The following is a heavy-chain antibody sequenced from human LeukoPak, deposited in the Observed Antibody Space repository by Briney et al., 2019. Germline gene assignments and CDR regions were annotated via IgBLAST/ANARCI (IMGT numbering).Heavy chain of an antibody. D-gene: IGHD2-15*01. Sequence: SETLSLTCTVSGGSISSSDYYWGWIRQPPGKGLEWIGSIYYGGSTYYNPSLKSRVTVSVDTSMNQFSLKLSFVTTADTAVYYCARALGYCSGGSCTRGYNWFDPWGQGTLVTVPS. CDR3: ARALGYCSGGSCTRGYNWFDP. V-gene: IGHV4-39*01. CDR2: IYYGGST. J-gene: IGHJ5*02. CDR1: GGSISSSDYY.